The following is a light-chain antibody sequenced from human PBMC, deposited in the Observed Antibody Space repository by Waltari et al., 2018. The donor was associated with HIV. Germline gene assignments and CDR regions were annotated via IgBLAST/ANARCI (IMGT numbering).Light chain of an antibody. V-gene: IGLV3-21*04. CDR1: NIGSKS. Sequence: SYVLAQPPSVSVAPGKTARITCGGNNIGSKSVHWYQQKPGQAPVVVIYYDSDRPSGIPVRFSGSNSGNTATLTISRVEAVDEADYYCQVWDSSSDAYVFGTGTKVTVL. CDR3: QVWDSSSDAYV. J-gene: IGLJ1*01. CDR2: YDS.